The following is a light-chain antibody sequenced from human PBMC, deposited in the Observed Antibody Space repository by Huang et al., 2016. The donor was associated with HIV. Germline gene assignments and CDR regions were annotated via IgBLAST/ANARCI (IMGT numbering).Light chain of an antibody. Sequence: DIQMTQSPSSLSASVGDRVTITCRASQTMNNYLICYQVKAGKAPKLIIYDASSVKRGVPSRFSGRGSGTDFTLTISSLQPEDFATYYCQQSHSSPYTFGQGTKLEIK. V-gene: IGKV1-39*01. CDR3: QQSHSSPYT. CDR1: QTMNNY. J-gene: IGKJ2*01. CDR2: DAS.